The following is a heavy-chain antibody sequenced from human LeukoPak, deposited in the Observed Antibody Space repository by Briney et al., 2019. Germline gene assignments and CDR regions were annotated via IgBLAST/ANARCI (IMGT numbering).Heavy chain of an antibody. CDR3: ARIVTTRRGYYFDY. V-gene: IGHV4-4*07. J-gene: IGHJ4*02. Sequence: SETLSLTCTVSGGSISNYYWSWIRQPAGKGLEWIGRIYTSGSTYYNPSLKSRVTISVDTSKNQFSLKLSSVTAADTAVYYCARIVTTRRGYYFDYWGQGTLVTVSS. CDR2: IYTSGST. CDR1: GGSISNYY. D-gene: IGHD3-3*01.